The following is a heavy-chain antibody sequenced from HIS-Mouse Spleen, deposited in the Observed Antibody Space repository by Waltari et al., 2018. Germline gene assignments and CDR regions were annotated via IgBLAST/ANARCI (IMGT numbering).Heavy chain of an antibody. CDR3: AREIPYSSSWYDWYFDL. D-gene: IGHD6-13*01. V-gene: IGHV4-39*07. Sequence: QLQLQESGPGLVKPSETLSLTCTVSGGSISSSSYYWGWIRQPPGKGLGWIGSIYYRRSAHTNPCLKSRGNISVDASKNQFSRKLSSVTAADTAVYYCAREIPYSSSWYDWYFDLWGRGTLVTVSS. J-gene: IGHJ2*01. CDR2: IYYRRSA. CDR1: GGSISSSSYY.